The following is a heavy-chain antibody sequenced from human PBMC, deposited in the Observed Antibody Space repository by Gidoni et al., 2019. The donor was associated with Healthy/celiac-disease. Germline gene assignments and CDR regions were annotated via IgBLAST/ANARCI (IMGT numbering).Heavy chain of an antibody. Sequence: EVQLVESGGGLVKPGGSLRLSCAAFGFTFSTYSMNWVRQAPGKGLEWVSSISSSSSYIYYADSVKGRFTISRDNAKNSLYLQMNSLRAEDTAVYYCARDRGSYQDFDYWGQGTLVTVSS. CDR1: GFTFSTYS. CDR3: ARDRGSYQDFDY. V-gene: IGHV3-21*01. D-gene: IGHD1-26*01. CDR2: ISSSSSYI. J-gene: IGHJ4*02.